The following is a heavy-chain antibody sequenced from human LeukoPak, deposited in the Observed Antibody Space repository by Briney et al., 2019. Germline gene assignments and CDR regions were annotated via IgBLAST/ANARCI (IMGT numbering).Heavy chain of an antibody. CDR3: ARGGYSGYDLWFDP. D-gene: IGHD5-12*01. J-gene: IGHJ5*02. CDR2: IYHSGST. Sequence: SETLSLTCAVSGDSISSGGSSWNWIRQSAGKGLEWIGYIYHSGSTYYNPSLRSRLTISVDRSKNQFSLKLNSVTAADTAIYYCARGGYSGYDLWFDPWGQGTLVTVS. V-gene: IGHV4-30-2*06. CDR1: GDSISSGGSS.